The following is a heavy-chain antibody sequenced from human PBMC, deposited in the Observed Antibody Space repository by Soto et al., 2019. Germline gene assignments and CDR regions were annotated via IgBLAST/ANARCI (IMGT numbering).Heavy chain of an antibody. CDR2: ISYDGSNI. Sequence: GGSLRLSCAASGFTFASYGIHWVRQAPGKGLEWVAVISYDGSNIYYAASVKGRFTISRDESKKTVYLQMNSLRPEDTALYYCAKDGSDYSDYYYYVMDVWGQGTTVTVSS. V-gene: IGHV3-30*18. D-gene: IGHD4-4*01. CDR3: AKDGSDYSDYYYYVMDV. J-gene: IGHJ6*02. CDR1: GFTFASYG.